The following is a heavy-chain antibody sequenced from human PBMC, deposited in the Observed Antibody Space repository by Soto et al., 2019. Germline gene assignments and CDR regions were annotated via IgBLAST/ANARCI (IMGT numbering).Heavy chain of an antibody. Sequence: QVSLVQSEGEVKKPGASVKVSCRASGYTFTNYDISWVRQVPGQGLEWMGWISTERDLTKYAQKFQGRVTMTTDTFTNTAYMELKSLRFVDAAVYYCARDPTANRASVYFDLWGRGTLVNVSS. CDR1: GYTFTNYD. CDR3: ARDPTANRASVYFDL. J-gene: IGHJ2*01. V-gene: IGHV1-18*04. CDR2: ISTERDLT. D-gene: IGHD1-1*01.